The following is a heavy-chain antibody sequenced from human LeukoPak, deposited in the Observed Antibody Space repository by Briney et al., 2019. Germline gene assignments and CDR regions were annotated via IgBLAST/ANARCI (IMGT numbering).Heavy chain of an antibody. CDR1: GGTFSTYV. Sequence: ASVKVSCKASGGTFSTYVISWVRQAPGQGLEWMGWINPNSGGTNYAQKFQGRVTMTRDTSISTAYMELSRLRSDDTAVYYCARDRWGSGSYLNWGQGTLVTVSS. CDR3: ARDRWGSGSYLN. J-gene: IGHJ4*02. V-gene: IGHV1-2*02. D-gene: IGHD1-26*01. CDR2: INPNSGGT.